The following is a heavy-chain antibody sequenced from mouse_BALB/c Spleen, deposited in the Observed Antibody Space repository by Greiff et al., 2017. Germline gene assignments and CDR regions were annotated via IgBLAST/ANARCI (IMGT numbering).Heavy chain of an antibody. CDR3: NAWTAQNLFAY. J-gene: IGHJ3*01. D-gene: IGHD3-1*01. Sequence: EVQLQESGAELVRSGASVKLSCTASGFNIKDYYMHWVKQRPEQGLEWIGWIDPENGDTEYAPKFQGKATMTADTSSNTAYLQLSSLTSEDTAVYYCNAWTAQNLFAYWGQGTLVTVSA. V-gene: IGHV14-4*02. CDR2: IDPENGDT. CDR1: GFNIKDYY.